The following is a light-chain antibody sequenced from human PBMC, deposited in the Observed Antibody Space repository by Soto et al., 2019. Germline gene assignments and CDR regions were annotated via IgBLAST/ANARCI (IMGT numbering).Light chain of an antibody. CDR2: DVS. CDR1: SSDVGGYKY. CDR3: SSYTSSSTRV. J-gene: IGLJ1*01. V-gene: IGLV2-14*01. Sequence: QSVLTQPASVSGSPGQSITISCTGTSSDVGGYKYVSWYQQHPGEAPKLMIYDVSNRPSGVSNRFSGSKSGNTASLTISGLPAEDEADYYCSSYTSSSTRVFGTGTKLTVL.